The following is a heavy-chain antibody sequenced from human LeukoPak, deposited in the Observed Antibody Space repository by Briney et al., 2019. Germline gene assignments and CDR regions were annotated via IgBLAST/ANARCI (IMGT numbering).Heavy chain of an antibody. Sequence: GGSLRLSCAASGFTFSSYSMNWVRQAPGKGLEWVSYISSSSSTIYYADSVKGRFTISRDNAKNSLYLQMSSLRAEDTAVYYCARVMVAYYFDYWGQGTLVTVSS. CDR1: GFTFSSYS. V-gene: IGHV3-48*01. CDR3: ARVMVAYYFDY. D-gene: IGHD2-8*01. CDR2: ISSSSSTI. J-gene: IGHJ4*02.